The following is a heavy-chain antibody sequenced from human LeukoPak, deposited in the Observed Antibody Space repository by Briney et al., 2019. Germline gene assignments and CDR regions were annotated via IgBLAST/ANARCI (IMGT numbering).Heavy chain of an antibody. CDR2: IYYTGST. Sequence: PSETLSLTCTVSGGSISTYYWSWIRQPPGKGLEWIGYIYYTGSTNYNPSLKSRVTISLDTSKNQFSLKLNSVTAADTAVYYCASGFDYTNNWSKFDYWGQGTLVTVSS. CDR1: GGSISTYY. CDR3: ASGFDYTNNWSKFDY. V-gene: IGHV4-59*01. J-gene: IGHJ4*02. D-gene: IGHD1-1*01.